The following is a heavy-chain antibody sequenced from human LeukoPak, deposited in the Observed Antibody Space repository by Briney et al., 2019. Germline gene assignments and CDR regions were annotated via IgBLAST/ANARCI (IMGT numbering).Heavy chain of an antibody. CDR2: IDPNSGAT. J-gene: IGHJ1*01. Sequence: GASVKVSCKASGYTFTSYGISWVRQAPGQGLEWMGWIDPNSGATNYAQRFQGRVIMTTDTSITTAYMELSRLTSDDTAVYYCARGLGDYNAEYFQHWGQGTLVTVSS. CDR3: ARGLGDYNAEYFQH. D-gene: IGHD4-17*01. V-gene: IGHV1-2*02. CDR1: GYTFTSYG.